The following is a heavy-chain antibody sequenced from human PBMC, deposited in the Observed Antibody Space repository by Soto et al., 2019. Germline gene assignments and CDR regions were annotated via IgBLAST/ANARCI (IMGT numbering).Heavy chain of an antibody. D-gene: IGHD6-13*01. CDR2: IYYDGFS. Sequence: PSETLSLTCSVSGDSIGLGGYYWGWTRQLPGKGLEWIGYIYYDGFSSYNPSLQSRVSISSDTSKNQFSLKVRSVTATDTAFYHCTRSKVGHSSPIDFWGQGVLVTVSS. V-gene: IGHV4-31*03. J-gene: IGHJ4*02. CDR3: TRSKVGHSSPIDF. CDR1: GDSIGLGGYY.